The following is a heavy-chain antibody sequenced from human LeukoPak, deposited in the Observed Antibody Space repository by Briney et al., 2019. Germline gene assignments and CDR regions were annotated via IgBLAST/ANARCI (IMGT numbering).Heavy chain of an antibody. CDR2: INPNNGGT. CDR3: ARSRYCSGSSCYSLDY. D-gene: IGHD2-15*01. J-gene: IGHJ4*02. CDR1: GYTFTGYY. V-gene: IGHV1-2*02. Sequence: GASVEVSCKASGYTFTGYYMHWVRQAPGQGLEWMGWINPNNGGTKYAQKFQDRVTMTRDTSINTAYMELSSLRSDDTAVYYCARSRYCSGSSCYSLDYWGQGTLVTVSS.